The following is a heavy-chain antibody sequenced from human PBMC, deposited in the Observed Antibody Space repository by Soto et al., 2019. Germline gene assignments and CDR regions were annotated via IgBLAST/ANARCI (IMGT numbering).Heavy chain of an antibody. J-gene: IGHJ6*02. V-gene: IGHV4-30-4*01. CDR3: ARDSRTPSGGMDV. CDR2: IYYSAIT. CDR1: GGSISSGDYH. Sequence: KPSETLSLTCTVAGGSISSGDYHWTWIRQFPGKGLEWIGAIYYSAITYYNPSLVSRLTISVYTSKNKFSLKLTSVTAADTAVYYCARDSRTPSGGMDVWGQGTTVTVSS.